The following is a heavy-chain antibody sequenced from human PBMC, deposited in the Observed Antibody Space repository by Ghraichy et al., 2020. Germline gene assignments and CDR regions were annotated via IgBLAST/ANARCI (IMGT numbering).Heavy chain of an antibody. Sequence: GESLNISCVVSGFTFSSFGMHWVRQAPGKGLEWVAVIWYDGSKTYYADSVKGRFSISRDNSKNTFYLQMNRLSAEDTAMYYCARDAHPTISDIVATGYYAMDVWGQGTTVTVSS. J-gene: IGHJ6*02. D-gene: IGHD5-12*01. V-gene: IGHV3-33*08. CDR2: IWYDGSKT. CDR3: ARDAHPTISDIVATGYYAMDV. CDR1: GFTFSSFG.